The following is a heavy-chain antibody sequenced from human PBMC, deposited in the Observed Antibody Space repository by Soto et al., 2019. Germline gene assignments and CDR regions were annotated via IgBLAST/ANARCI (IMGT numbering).Heavy chain of an antibody. V-gene: IGHV3-30*18. CDR2: ISYDGSNK. CDR3: AKDSSLTPYYYYGMDV. Sequence: GGSLRLSCAASGFTFSSYGMHWVRQAPGKGLEWVAVISYDGSNKYYADSVKGRFTISRDNSKNTLYLQMNSLRAEDTAVYYCAKDSSLTPYYYYGMDVWGQGTTVTVSS. CDR1: GFTFSSYG. J-gene: IGHJ6*02. D-gene: IGHD6-13*01.